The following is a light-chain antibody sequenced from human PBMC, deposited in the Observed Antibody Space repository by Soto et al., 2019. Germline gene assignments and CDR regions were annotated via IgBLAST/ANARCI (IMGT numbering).Light chain of an antibody. Sequence: QSALTQPPSVSGAPGQRVTISCTGSSSNIGAGYDVHWYQQLPGAAPKLLIYANTNRPSGVPGRFSGSKSGTSASLAITGLQAEDEADYYCQSYDSSLSGDVFGTGTKVTVL. V-gene: IGLV1-40*01. J-gene: IGLJ1*01. CDR3: QSYDSSLSGDV. CDR2: ANT. CDR1: SSNIGAGYD.